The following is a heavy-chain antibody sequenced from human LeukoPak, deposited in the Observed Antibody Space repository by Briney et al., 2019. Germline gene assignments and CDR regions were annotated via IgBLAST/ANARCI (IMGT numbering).Heavy chain of an antibody. D-gene: IGHD3-16*01. V-gene: IGHV3-30-3*01. Sequence: GRSLRLSCAASEFTFTSYAFSWVRQAPGKGLEWIAFISYDGSNRFYADSVKGRFTISRDNSKNTLYLQMNSLRAEDTAVYYCARDLGPTYCILDYWGQGTLVTVSS. CDR3: ARDLGPTYCILDY. CDR1: EFTFTSYA. CDR2: ISYDGSNR. J-gene: IGHJ4*02.